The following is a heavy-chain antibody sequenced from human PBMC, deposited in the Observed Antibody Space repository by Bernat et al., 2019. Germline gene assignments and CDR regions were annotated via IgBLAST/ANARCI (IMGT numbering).Heavy chain of an antibody. CDR1: GFTFSNYG. J-gene: IGHJ4*02. CDR2: IWYDGIKK. CDR3: VRDYCSTTSCYDY. V-gene: IGHV3-33*01. Sequence: QVQLVESGGGVVQPGRSLRLSCVASGFTFSNYGMHWVRQAPGKGLEWVAVIWYDGIKKYYADSVKGRFTISRDDSKNTLYLQMNSLRVEDTAVYYCVRDYCSTTSCYDYWGQGTLVTVSS. D-gene: IGHD2-2*01.